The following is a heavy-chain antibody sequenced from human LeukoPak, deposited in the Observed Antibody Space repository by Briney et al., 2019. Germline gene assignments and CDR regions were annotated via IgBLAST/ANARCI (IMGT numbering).Heavy chain of an antibody. V-gene: IGHV4-38-2*02. CDR1: GYSISSGYY. CDR2: IYRGGSI. CDR3: ARGPKTYYYGSGSPAPRGNWFDP. D-gene: IGHD3-10*01. Sequence: SETLSLTCTVSGYSISSGYYWGWIRQPPGKGLEWIGSIYRGGSIYYNPSLKSRVTISVDTSKNQFSLKLSSVTAADTAVYYCARGPKTYYYGSGSPAPRGNWFDPWGQGTLVTVSS. J-gene: IGHJ5*02.